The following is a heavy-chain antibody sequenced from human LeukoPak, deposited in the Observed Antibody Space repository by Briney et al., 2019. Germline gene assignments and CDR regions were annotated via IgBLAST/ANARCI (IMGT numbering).Heavy chain of an antibody. CDR3: ARGPMVRGVRPFDY. V-gene: IGHV1-69*13. CDR1: GGTFSSYA. J-gene: IGHJ4*02. Sequence: SVTVSFKASGGTFSSYAISWVRQAPGQGLEWMGGIIPIFGTANYAQKFQGRVTITADESTSTAYMELSSLRSEDTAVYYCARGPMVRGVRPFDYWGQGTLVTVSS. D-gene: IGHD3-10*01. CDR2: IIPIFGTA.